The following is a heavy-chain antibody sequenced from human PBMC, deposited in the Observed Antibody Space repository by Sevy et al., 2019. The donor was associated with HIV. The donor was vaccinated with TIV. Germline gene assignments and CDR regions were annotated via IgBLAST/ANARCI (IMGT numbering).Heavy chain of an antibody. Sequence: ASVKVSCKASGGTFSSYAISWVRQAPGQGLEWMGGIIPIFGTANYAQKFQGRVTITADECTSTAYMELSSLRSEDTAGYYCARVLTPLYDSSGYYPGDAFDIWGQGTMVTVSS. CDR2: IIPIFGTA. CDR1: GGTFSSYA. V-gene: IGHV1-69*13. CDR3: ARVLTPLYDSSGYYPGDAFDI. D-gene: IGHD3-22*01. J-gene: IGHJ3*02.